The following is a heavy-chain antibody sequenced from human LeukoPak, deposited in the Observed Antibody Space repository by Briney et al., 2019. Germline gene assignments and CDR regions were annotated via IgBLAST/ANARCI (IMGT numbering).Heavy chain of an antibody. J-gene: IGHJ4*02. CDR3: ARALDWLLPFDY. CDR1: GDSISGYY. V-gene: IGHV4-59*01. Sequence: ETLSLTCTVSGDSISGYYWTWIRQSPGKGLEWIGYIYYSGTTNYNPSLKSRITISIDTSKKEYSLRLSSVTAADTAVYYCARALDWLLPFDYWGQGTLVTVSS. D-gene: IGHD3-9*01. CDR2: IYYSGTT.